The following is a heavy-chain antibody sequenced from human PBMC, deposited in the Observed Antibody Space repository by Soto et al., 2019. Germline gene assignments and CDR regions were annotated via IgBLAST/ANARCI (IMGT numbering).Heavy chain of an antibody. CDR3: ARDNDEFLVPFDP. J-gene: IGHJ5*02. V-gene: IGHV1-18*01. Sequence: ASVKVSCKASGHTFTSYGISWVRQAPGQGLEWMGWISAYNGNTNYAQKLQGRVTMTTDTSTSTAYMELRSLRSDDTAVYYCARDNDEFLVPFDPWSQGTLVTVSS. CDR2: ISAYNGNT. CDR1: GHTFTSYG. D-gene: IGHD1-1*01.